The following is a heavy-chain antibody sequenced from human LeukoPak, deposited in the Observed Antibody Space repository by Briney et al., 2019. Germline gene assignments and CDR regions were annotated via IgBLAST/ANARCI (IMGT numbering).Heavy chain of an antibody. J-gene: IGHJ4*02. Sequence: SETLSLTCTVSGGSINSYQWSWIRQPPGKGLEWIGYICYSGSTNYNPSLKSRVTISVDTSKNQFSLKLTSVTAADTAVYYCARHAYCGGDCYRFDYWGQGTVVTVSS. CDR1: GGSINSYQ. CDR3: ARHAYCGGDCYRFDY. D-gene: IGHD2-21*02. V-gene: IGHV4-59*01. CDR2: ICYSGST.